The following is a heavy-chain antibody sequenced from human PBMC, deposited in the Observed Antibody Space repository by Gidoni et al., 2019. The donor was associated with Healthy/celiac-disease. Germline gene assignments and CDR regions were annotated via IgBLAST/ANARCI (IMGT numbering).Heavy chain of an antibody. CDR1: GFTFSSYG. Sequence: QVQLVESGGGVVQPGRSLRLSCAASGFTFSSYGMHWVRQAPGKGLEWVAVISYDGSNKYYADSVKGRFTISRDNSKNTLYLQMNSLRAEDTAVYYCEGAVASYGMDVWGQGTTVTVSS. D-gene: IGHD6-19*01. CDR3: EGAVASYGMDV. V-gene: IGHV3-30*03. CDR2: ISYDGSNK. J-gene: IGHJ6*02.